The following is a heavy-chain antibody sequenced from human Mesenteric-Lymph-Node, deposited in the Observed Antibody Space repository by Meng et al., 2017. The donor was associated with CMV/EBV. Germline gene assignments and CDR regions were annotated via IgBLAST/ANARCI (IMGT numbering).Heavy chain of an antibody. J-gene: IGHJ4*02. CDR2: IYSDDST. V-gene: IGHV3-53*01. Sequence: GESLKISCAASGFNYISWVRQAPGKGLEWISIIYSDDSTFYADSVKGRFTISRDNSKKTVYLQMNGLRAEDTAVYYYARVLTVIRGSYFFDSWGQGTLVTVSS. CDR3: ARVLTVIRGSYFFDS. D-gene: IGHD2/OR15-2a*01. CDR1: GFNY.